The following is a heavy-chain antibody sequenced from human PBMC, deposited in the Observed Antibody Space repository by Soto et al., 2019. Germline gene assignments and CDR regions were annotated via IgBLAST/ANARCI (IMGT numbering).Heavy chain of an antibody. J-gene: IGHJ4*02. V-gene: IGHV3-30-3*01. D-gene: IGHD1-26*01. CDR3: AKGAIGNTWASFDY. Sequence: GGSLRLSCTSSEFIFSSYAMHWVRQAPGKGLEWVTVISIDGSRQHYADSVMGRFTVSRDRSRNTVNLQMDSLTSEDTAVYYCAKGAIGNTWASFDYWGPGTLVTVSS. CDR2: ISIDGSRQ. CDR1: EFIFSSYA.